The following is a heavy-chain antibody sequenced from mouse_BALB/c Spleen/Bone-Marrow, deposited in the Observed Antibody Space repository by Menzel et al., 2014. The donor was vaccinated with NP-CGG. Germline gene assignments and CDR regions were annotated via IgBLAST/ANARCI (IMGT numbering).Heavy chain of an antibody. CDR3: AFGNYDFDY. CDR1: GYAFSSYW. D-gene: IGHD2-1*01. J-gene: IGHJ2*01. Sequence: QVELQQTGAELVRPGSSVKISCKASGYAFSSYWMNWVKQRPGQGLEWIGQIYPGDGDTNYNGKFKGKATLTADESSSTAYMQLSSLTSEDSAVYFCAFGNYDFDYWGQGTTLTVSS. CDR2: IYPGDGDT. V-gene: IGHV1-80*01.